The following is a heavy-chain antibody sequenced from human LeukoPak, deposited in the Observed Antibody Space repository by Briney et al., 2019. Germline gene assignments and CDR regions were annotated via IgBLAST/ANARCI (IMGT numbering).Heavy chain of an antibody. CDR2: IKQDGSEK. D-gene: IGHD3-22*01. CDR3: ARDSYYYDSSGDFGY. J-gene: IGHJ4*02. Sequence: GGSLRLSCAASGFTFSSDWMSWVRQAPGKGLGWVANIKQDGSEKYYVDSVKGRFTISRDNAKNSLYLQMNSLRAEDTAVYYCARDSYYYDSSGDFGYWGQGTLVTVSS. CDR1: GFTFSSDW. V-gene: IGHV3-7*01.